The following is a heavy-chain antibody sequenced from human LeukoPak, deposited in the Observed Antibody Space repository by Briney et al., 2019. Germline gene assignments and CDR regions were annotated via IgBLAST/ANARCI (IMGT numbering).Heavy chain of an antibody. Sequence: ASVKVSCKASGYTFTGYYMHWVRQAPGQGLEWMGWINPNSGGTNYAQKLQGRVTMTTDTSTSTAYMELRSLRSDDTAVYYCARDLEYMITFGGVIVIPDFDYWGQGTLVTVSS. CDR2: INPNSGGT. CDR3: ARDLEYMITFGGVIVIPDFDY. CDR1: GYTFTGYY. V-gene: IGHV1-2*02. D-gene: IGHD3-16*02. J-gene: IGHJ4*02.